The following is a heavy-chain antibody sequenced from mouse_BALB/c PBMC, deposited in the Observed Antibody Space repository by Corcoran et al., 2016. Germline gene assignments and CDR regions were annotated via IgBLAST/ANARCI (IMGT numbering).Heavy chain of an antibody. CDR2: IFPGSGNT. CDR3: AKTARATYYFDY. J-gene: IGHJ2*01. Sequence: QVQLQQSGPELVRPGAPGKISCKASVYRVTRYYIHWVKQRPGQGLVWIGRIFPGSGNTKYNEKFKGKATLRADTSSSTAYMQLSSLTSEDSAVYFCAKTARATYYFDYWGQGTTLTVSS. V-gene: IGHV1-66*01. D-gene: IGHD3-2*01. CDR1: VYRVTRYY.